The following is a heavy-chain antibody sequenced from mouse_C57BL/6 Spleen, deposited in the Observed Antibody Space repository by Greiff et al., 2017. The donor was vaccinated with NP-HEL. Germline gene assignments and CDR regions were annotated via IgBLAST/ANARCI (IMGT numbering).Heavy chain of an antibody. J-gene: IGHJ1*03. CDR2: ISDGGSYT. V-gene: IGHV5-4*01. Sequence: EVQLVESGGGLVKPGGSLTLSCAASGFTFSSYAMSWVRQTPEKRLEWVATISDGGSYTYYPDNVKGRFTISRDNAKNNLYLQMSHLKSEDTAMYYCARDCQRYFDVWGTGTTVTVSS. CDR3: ARDCQRYFDV. D-gene: IGHD6-1*01. CDR1: GFTFSSYA.